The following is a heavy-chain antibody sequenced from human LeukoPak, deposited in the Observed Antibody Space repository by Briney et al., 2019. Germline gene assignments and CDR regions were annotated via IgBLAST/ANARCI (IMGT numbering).Heavy chain of an antibody. D-gene: IGHD1-7*01. CDR2: IYHSGST. V-gene: IGHV4-30-2*01. J-gene: IGHJ4*02. CDR1: GGSISSGGYY. Sequence: SQTLSLTCTVSGGSISSGGYYWSWIRQPPGKGLEWIGYIYHSGSTYYYPSLKSRVTISVDRSKNQFSLKLSSVTAADTAVYYCARRTTTKHEEGDYFDYWGQGTLVTVSS. CDR3: ARRTTTKHEEGDYFDY.